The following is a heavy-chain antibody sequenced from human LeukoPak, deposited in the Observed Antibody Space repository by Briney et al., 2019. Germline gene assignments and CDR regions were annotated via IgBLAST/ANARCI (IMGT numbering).Heavy chain of an antibody. CDR1: GYTFTSYG. J-gene: IGHJ4*02. D-gene: IGHD1-1*01. V-gene: IGHV1-18*01. Sequence: ASVKVSCKASGYTFTSYGISWVRQAPGQGLEWMGWISAYNGNTNYAQKLQGRVTIASDTSASTAYMDLSSLRSEDTALYYCARDRGGTGDFDYWGQGTLVTVSS. CDR3: ARDRGGTGDFDY. CDR2: ISAYNGNT.